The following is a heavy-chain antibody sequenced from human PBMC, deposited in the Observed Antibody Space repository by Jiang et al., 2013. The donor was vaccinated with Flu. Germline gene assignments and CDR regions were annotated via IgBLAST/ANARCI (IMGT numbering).Heavy chain of an antibody. CDR3: AREEGLVLPTSYYFDY. J-gene: IGHJ4*02. CDR2: IYHSGST. D-gene: IGHD2/OR15-2a*01. V-gene: IGHV4-4*02. Sequence: GSGLVKPSGTLSLTCAVSGGSISSSNWWSWVRQPPGKGLEWIGEIYHSGSTNYNPSLKSRVTISVDKSKNQFSLKLSSVTAADTAVYYCAREEGLVLPTSYYFDYVGPGNPGPPSP. CDR1: GGSISSSNW.